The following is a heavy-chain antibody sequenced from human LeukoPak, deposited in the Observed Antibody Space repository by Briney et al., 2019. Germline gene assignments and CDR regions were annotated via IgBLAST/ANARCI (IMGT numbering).Heavy chain of an antibody. V-gene: IGHV3-7*01. J-gene: IGHJ4*02. D-gene: IGHD2-15*01. CDR2: IKKDGSEK. CDR3: ARSYCRGGSCYPLLFDY. CDR1: GFTFSSYW. Sequence: GGSLRLSCAASGFTFSSYWMSWVRQAPGKGLEWVASIKKDGSEKYYVDSVKGRFTISRDNAKNSLYLQMNSLRAEDTAVYYCARSYCRGGSCYPLLFDYWGQGSLVTVSS.